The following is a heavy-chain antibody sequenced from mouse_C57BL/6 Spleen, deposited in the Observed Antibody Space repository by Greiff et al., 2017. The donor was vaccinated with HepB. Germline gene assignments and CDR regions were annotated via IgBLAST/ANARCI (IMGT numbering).Heavy chain of an antibody. Sequence: EVQRVESGGDLVKPGGSLKLSCAASGFTFSSYGMSWVRQTPDKRLEWVATISSGGSYTYYPDSVKGRLTISRDNAKNTLYLQMSSLKSEDTAMYYCARREGFAYWGQGTLVTVSA. CDR2: ISSGGSYT. J-gene: IGHJ3*01. CDR1: GFTFSSYG. CDR3: ARREGFAY. V-gene: IGHV5-6*01.